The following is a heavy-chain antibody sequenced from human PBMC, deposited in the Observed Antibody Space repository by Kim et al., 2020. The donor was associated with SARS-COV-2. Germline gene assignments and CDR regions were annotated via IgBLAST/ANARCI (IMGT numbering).Heavy chain of an antibody. V-gene: IGHV3-9*01. CDR3: AKGSRPVHKAIVDN. CDR1: GFTFDDYA. Sequence: GGSLRLSCAVSGFTFDDYAMHWVRQTPGEGLEWVAGITWDSGGAGYSDSVKGRFSISRDNAKNSLLLEMNSLTIEDTGFYYCAKGSRPVHKAIVDNWGQGTLVTVSS. CDR2: ITWDSGGA. J-gene: IGHJ4*02.